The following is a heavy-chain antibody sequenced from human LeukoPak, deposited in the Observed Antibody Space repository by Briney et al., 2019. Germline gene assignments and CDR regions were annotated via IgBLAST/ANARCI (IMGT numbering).Heavy chain of an antibody. V-gene: IGHV1-2*06. CDR3: SNVLVASP. CDR1: GYTFTNYY. D-gene: IGHD3-16*01. CDR2: IDPNNGDA. Sequence: GASVKASCKASGYTFTNYYIHWVRQAPGQGLEWVGRIDPNNGDANYAQKFQGRVTMTRDTSNTTAYMELSSLRSDDTAVYYCSNVLVASPWGQGTLVTVSS. J-gene: IGHJ5*02.